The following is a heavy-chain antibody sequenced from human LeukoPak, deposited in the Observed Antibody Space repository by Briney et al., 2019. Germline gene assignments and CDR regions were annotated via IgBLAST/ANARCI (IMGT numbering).Heavy chain of an antibody. Sequence: KPSETLSLTCPLSGASISSSRYYWGWIRQPRGKGREWFGSIYYSGSTYYNPCIKSPGTISVNPSKHPFSLKLNSVTDADTAVYYCARQRYCCGCSCYSPYPQGWVQGTLVTVSS. CDR3: ARQRYCCGCSCYSPYPQG. CDR1: GASISSSRYY. D-gene: IGHD2-15*01. CDR2: IYYSGST. V-gene: IGHV4-39*01. J-gene: IGHJ4*02.